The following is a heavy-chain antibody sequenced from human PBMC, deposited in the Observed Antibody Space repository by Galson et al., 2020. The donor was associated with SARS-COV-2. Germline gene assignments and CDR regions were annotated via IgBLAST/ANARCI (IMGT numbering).Heavy chain of an antibody. CDR1: GFTFRGYW. V-gene: IGHV3-7*01. Sequence: GGSLRLSCTASGFTFRGYWMTWVRQPPGRGLEWVAYINRDGTQEDYVDSARGRFTISRDNVESSVYLQMNSLRAEDTAVYYCVRILPSGYYAHWGQGTLVTVSS. J-gene: IGHJ4*02. CDR3: VRILPSGYYAH. D-gene: IGHD1-1*01. CDR2: INRDGTQE.